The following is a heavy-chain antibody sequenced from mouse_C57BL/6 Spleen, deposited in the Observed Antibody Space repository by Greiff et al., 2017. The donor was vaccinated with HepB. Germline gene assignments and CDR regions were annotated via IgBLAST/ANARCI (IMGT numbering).Heavy chain of an antibody. CDR2: IYPGDGDT. CDR1: GYAFSSYW. J-gene: IGHJ3*01. D-gene: IGHD1-1*01. CDR3: ARNYYGSSYWFAY. Sequence: QVQLQQSGAELVKPGDSVKISCKASGYAFSSYWMNWVKQRPGKGLEWIGQIYPGDGDTNYNGKFKGKATLTADKSSSTAYMQLSSLTSEDSAVYFCARNYYGSSYWFAYWGQGTLVTVSA. V-gene: IGHV1-80*01.